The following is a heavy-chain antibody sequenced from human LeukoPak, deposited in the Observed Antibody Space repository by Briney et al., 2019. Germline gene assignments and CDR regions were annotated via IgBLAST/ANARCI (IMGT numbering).Heavy chain of an antibody. CDR3: ARGGGLDV. D-gene: IGHD3-16*01. CDR2: INHNGNVN. J-gene: IGHJ6*02. V-gene: IGHV3-7*03. Sequence: HPGGSLRLSCAASGFTFSSYWMNWARQAPGKGLEWVASINHNGNVNYYVDSVKGRFTISRDNAKNSLYLQMSNLRAEDTAVYFCARGGGLDVWPRGHGHRLL. CDR1: GFTFSSYW.